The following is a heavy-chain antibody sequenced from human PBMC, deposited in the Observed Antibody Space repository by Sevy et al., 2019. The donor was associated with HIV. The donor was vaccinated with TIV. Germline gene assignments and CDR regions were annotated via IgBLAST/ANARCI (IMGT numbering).Heavy chain of an antibody. J-gene: IGHJ6*02. CDR2: IYYSGST. V-gene: IGHV4-59*01. D-gene: IGHD6-13*01. Sequence: SETLSLTCTVSGGSISSYYWSWFRQPPGKGLEWIGYIYYSGSTNYNPSLKSRVTISVDTSKNQFSLKLSSVTAADTAVYYCARDWGIAAAGPSYYYYGMDVWGQRTTVTVSS. CDR1: GGSISSYY. CDR3: ARDWGIAAAGPSYYYYGMDV.